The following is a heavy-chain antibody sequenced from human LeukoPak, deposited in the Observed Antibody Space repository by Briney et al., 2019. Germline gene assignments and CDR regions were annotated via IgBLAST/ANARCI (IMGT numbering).Heavy chain of an antibody. J-gene: IGHJ4*02. CDR1: GFTFSSYA. CDR2: ISSNGGST. V-gene: IGHV3-64*01. Sequence: GGSLRLSCAASGFTFSSYAMHWVRQAPGEGLEYVSAISSNGGSTYYANSVKGRFTISRDNSKNTLYLQMGSLRAEDMAVYYCARGSYDYGDYVATIDYWGQGTLVTVSS. CDR3: ARGSYDYGDYVATIDY. D-gene: IGHD4-17*01.